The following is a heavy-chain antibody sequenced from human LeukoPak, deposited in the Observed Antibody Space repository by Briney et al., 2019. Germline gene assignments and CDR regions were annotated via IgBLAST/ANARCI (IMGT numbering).Heavy chain of an antibody. Sequence: VSVKVSCKASGYTFTSYGISWVRQAPGQGLEWMGWISAYNGNTNYAQKLQGRVTMTTDTSTSTAYMELRSLRSDDTAVYYCARRWELPDRRYNWFDPWGQGTLVTVSS. CDR3: ARRWELPDRRYNWFDP. D-gene: IGHD1-26*01. CDR2: ISAYNGNT. CDR1: GYTFTSYG. V-gene: IGHV1-18*01. J-gene: IGHJ5*02.